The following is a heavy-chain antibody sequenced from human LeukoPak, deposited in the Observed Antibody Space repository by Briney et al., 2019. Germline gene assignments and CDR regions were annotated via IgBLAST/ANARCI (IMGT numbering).Heavy chain of an antibody. J-gene: IGHJ4*02. CDR3: ARDSNYVGGKEFDY. CDR2: INPNSGGT. Sequence: VKVSCKASGYTFTGYYMHWVRQAPGQGLEWMGWINPNSGGTNYAQKFQGRVTMTRDTSISTAYVELSRLRSDDTAVYYCARDSNYVGGKEFDYWGQGTLVTVSS. CDR1: GYTFTGYY. V-gene: IGHV1-2*02. D-gene: IGHD4-11*01.